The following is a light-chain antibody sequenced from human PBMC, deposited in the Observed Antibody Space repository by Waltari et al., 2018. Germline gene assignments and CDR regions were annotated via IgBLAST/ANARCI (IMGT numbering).Light chain of an antibody. J-gene: IGKJ1*01. CDR3: QHYVSLPVT. V-gene: IGKV3-20*01. CDR1: QSVSSAF. Sequence: DIVLPLSPATLTLSAGERATISCRASQSVSSAFAWYQQNPGQAPRLLIYGASNRATGIPDRFSGSGSGTDFSLIISRLEPEDFAVYYCQHYVSLPVTFGQGTKVEIK. CDR2: GAS.